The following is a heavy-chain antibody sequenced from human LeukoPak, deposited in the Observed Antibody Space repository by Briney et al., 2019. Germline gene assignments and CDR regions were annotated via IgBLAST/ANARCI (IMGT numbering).Heavy chain of an antibody. CDR3: ARDNLWGGVDTAMVD. CDR2: IIPIFGTA. D-gene: IGHD5-18*01. CDR1: VGTFSSYA. Sequence: SVKVSCKASVGTFSSYAISWVRPAPGQGLEWMGGIIPIFGTASYAQKFQGRVTITADEPTSTDYIELSSLRSEDTAVYYCARDNLWGGVDTAMVDWGQGTLVTVSS. J-gene: IGHJ4*02. V-gene: IGHV1-69*13.